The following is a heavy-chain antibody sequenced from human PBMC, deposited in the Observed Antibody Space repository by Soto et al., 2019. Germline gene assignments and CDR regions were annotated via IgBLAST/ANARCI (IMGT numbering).Heavy chain of an antibody. Sequence: ASVKVSCKASGYNFTSYGISWVRQAPGQGLEWMGWISPHNDRTKYARRFQDRVTMTTETPTSTVYMELGSLRSDDTAVYYCARDLYYSSGRYFDHDAFDIWGQGTVVTV. J-gene: IGHJ3*02. CDR2: ISPHNDRT. CDR1: GYNFTSYG. D-gene: IGHD6-19*01. CDR3: ARDLYYSSGRYFDHDAFDI. V-gene: IGHV1-18*01.